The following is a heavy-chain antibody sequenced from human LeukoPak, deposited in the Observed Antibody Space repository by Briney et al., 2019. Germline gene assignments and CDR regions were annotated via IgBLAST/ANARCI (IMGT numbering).Heavy chain of an antibody. CDR3: ARGGPNYYDSSGYFDY. J-gene: IGHJ4*02. D-gene: IGHD3-22*01. CDR2: ISSSGSSI. Sequence: GGSLRLSCAASGFTFSDYYLSWIRQAPGKGLEWVSYISSSGSSIYYADSVKSRFTISRDNAKNSLHLQMNSLRAEDTAVYYCARGGPNYYDSSGYFDYWGQGTLVTVSS. V-gene: IGHV3-11*01. CDR1: GFTFSDYY.